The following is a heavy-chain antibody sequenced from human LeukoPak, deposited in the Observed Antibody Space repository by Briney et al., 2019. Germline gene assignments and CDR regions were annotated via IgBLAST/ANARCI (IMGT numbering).Heavy chain of an antibody. Sequence: EWMGYMNQKSGKTGYAQKFQGRVTMTRNTSISTAYMELSSLRSEDTAIYYCARVPRTAVAIWGQGTMVTVSS. J-gene: IGHJ3*02. CDR2: MNQKSGKT. CDR3: ARVPRTAVAI. D-gene: IGHD6-19*01. V-gene: IGHV1-8*01.